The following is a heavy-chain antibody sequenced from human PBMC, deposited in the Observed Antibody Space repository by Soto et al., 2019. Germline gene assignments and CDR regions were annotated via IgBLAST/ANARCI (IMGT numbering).Heavy chain of an antibody. V-gene: IGHV1-69*06. CDR3: ARDRGYSDYTYYYYGMDV. Sequence: VASVKVSCKASGGTFSNYAINWVRQAPGQGLEWMGGIIPIFGTTTYAQKFQGTVTIIADKSTSTAYMDLSSLRSEDTAVYYCARDRGYSDYTYYYYGMDVWGQGTTVTVSS. D-gene: IGHD5-12*01. CDR2: IIPIFGTT. J-gene: IGHJ6*02. CDR1: GGTFSNYA.